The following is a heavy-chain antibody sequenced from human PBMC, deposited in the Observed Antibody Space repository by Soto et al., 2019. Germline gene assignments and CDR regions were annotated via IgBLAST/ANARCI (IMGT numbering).Heavy chain of an antibody. D-gene: IGHD3-16*01. J-gene: IGHJ4*02. CDR2: IYWDDAK. V-gene: IGHV2-5*02. Sequence: QITLKESGPTLVKPTQTLTLTCTFSGFSLSASGVGVGWIRQPPGKALEWLAIIYWDDAKHYSPSLKSSLTITKDTSKNQGVLTMNNMDPVDTATIYLAHKGGGDRILDYWGQGTLVTVSS. CDR1: GFSLSASGVG. CDR3: AHKGGGDRILDY.